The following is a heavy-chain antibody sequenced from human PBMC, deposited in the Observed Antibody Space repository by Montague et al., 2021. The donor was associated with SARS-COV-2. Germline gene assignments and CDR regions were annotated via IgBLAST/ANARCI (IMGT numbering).Heavy chain of an antibody. D-gene: IGHD2-21*02. J-gene: IGHJ6*02. CDR1: GGSITSSAYF. CDR2: IYYSGNN. Sequence: SETLSLTCTVSGGSITSSAYFWSWIRQSPGKGLEWIGTIYYSGNNYSNPSLKSRLTISMATYKSQVSLKLNSVTAADTAVYFCASLGSPAYCGGYCYLRDYGTDVWGQGSRVTVSS. V-gene: IGHV4-39*01. CDR3: ASLGSPAYCGGYCYLRDYGTDV.